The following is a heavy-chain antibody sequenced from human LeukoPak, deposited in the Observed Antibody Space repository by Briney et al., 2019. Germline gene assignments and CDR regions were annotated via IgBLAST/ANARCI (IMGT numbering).Heavy chain of an antibody. J-gene: IGHJ4*02. Sequence: GGSLRLSCAASGFTFSSYEMNWLRQAPGKGLEWVSYISSSGSTIYYADSVKGRFTISRDNAKNSLYLQTNSLRAEDTAVYYCAREGRGELLGYFDYWGQGTLVTVSS. CDR2: ISSSGSTI. CDR1: GFTFSSYE. D-gene: IGHD1-26*01. CDR3: AREGRGELLGYFDY. V-gene: IGHV3-48*03.